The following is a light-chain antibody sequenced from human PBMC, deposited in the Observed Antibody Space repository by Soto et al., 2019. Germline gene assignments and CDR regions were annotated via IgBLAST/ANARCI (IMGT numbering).Light chain of an antibody. CDR1: SSDVGTYDL. CDR2: EVS. CDR3: CSSTGSSTYV. V-gene: IGLV2-23*02. J-gene: IGLJ1*01. Sequence: QSALTQPASLSGSPGQSITISCTGTSSDVGTYDLVSWYQHHPGKAPKLMIYEVSKRPSGISNRYSGSKSGNTASLTISGLQDEDEADYYCCSSTGSSTYVFGSGTKLTVL.